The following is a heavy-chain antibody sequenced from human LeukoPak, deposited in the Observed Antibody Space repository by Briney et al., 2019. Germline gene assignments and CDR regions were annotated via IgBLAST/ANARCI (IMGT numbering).Heavy chain of an antibody. CDR3: VKRDYYDTTTFSPLFQH. CDR2: INGEATST. D-gene: IGHD3-22*01. CDR1: GFTFIGYA. V-gene: IGHV3-23*01. J-gene: IGHJ1*01. Sequence: PGGSLRLSCAASGFTFIGYAMSWVRQVPGKGLGWVSAINGEATSTFYAESVKGRFTISRDNSKNTLYLQMSDLRAEDTAVYYCVKRDYYDTTTFSPLFQHWGQGTLVTVSS.